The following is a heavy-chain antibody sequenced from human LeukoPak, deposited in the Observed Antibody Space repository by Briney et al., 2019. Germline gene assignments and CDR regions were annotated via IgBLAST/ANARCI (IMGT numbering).Heavy chain of an antibody. Sequence: SGGSLRLSCAASGFTFNSFGMSWVCQAPGKGLEWLSYISSSSSTIYYADSVRGRFTISRDNAKNSLYLQINSLRADDTAVYYCARSHQRVGIEDYWGQGTLVTVSS. CDR3: ARSHQRVGIEDY. CDR2: ISSSSSTI. V-gene: IGHV3-48*04. J-gene: IGHJ4*02. D-gene: IGHD1-26*01. CDR1: GFTFNSFG.